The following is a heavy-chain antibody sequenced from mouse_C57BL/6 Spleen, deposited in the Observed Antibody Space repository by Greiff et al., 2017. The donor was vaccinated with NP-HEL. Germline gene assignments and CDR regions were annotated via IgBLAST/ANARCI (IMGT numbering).Heavy chain of an antibody. J-gene: IGHJ4*01. CDR1: GFTFSSYA. Sequence: EVMLVESGGGLVKPGGSLKLSCAASGFTFSSYAMSWVRQTPEKRLEWVATISDGGSYTYYPDNVKGRFTISRDNAKNNLYLQMSHLKSEDTAMYYCARDGDSNYDAMDYWGQGTSVTVSS. V-gene: IGHV5-4*01. CDR3: ARDGDSNYDAMDY. CDR2: ISDGGSYT. D-gene: IGHD2-5*01.